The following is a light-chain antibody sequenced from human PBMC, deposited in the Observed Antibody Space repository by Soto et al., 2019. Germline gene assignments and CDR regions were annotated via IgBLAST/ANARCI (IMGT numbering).Light chain of an antibody. CDR1: QTISSW. CDR2: KAS. V-gene: IGKV1-5*03. Sequence: DIQMTQSPSTLSGSVGDRVTITCRASQTISSWLAWYQQKPGKAPKLLIYKASTLKSGVPSRFSGSGSGTKFTLTISSLQPDDFATYYCQHYNSYSGAFGQGTKVELK. CDR3: QHYNSYSGA. J-gene: IGKJ1*01.